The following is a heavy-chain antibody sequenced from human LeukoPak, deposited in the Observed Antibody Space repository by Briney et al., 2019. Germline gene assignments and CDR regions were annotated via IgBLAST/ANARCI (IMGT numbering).Heavy chain of an antibody. CDR2: IRYDGSNK. Sequence: GGSLRLSCVASGFTFSSYGMHWVRQAPGKGLEWVAFIRYDGSNKYYAGSVKGRFTISRDNSRDTLYLQMNSLRAEDTAVYYCARISAWTFDYWGQGTLVTVSS. CDR1: GFTFSSYG. D-gene: IGHD2/OR15-2a*01. J-gene: IGHJ4*02. V-gene: IGHV3-30*02. CDR3: ARISAWTFDY.